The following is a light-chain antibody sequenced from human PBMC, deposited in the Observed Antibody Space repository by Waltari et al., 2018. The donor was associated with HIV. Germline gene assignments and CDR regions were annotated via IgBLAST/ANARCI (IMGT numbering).Light chain of an antibody. CDR1: QSISTN. CDR2: GAS. J-gene: IGKJ1*01. Sequence: IWLTQSPATLSASQGDTATLSCRASQSISTNLAWYQQKPGQAPRLLIYGASARATGIAARFSGSGSGTEFTLIISSLQSEDFAIYYCQHYNTWRTFGQGTKVEI. V-gene: IGKV3-15*01. CDR3: QHYNTWRT.